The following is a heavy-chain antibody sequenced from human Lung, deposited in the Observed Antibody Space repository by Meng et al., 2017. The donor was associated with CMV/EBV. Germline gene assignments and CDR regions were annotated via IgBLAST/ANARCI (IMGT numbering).Heavy chain of an antibody. Sequence: SETLSLXXTVSGGSISSGDYYWSWIRQPPGKGLEWIGYIYYSGSTYYNPSLKSRVTISVDTSKNQFSLKLSSVTAADTAVYYCAKGGIAARPGFLYYYYYGMDVWGQGTXVTVSS. J-gene: IGHJ6*02. D-gene: IGHD6-6*01. CDR3: AKGGIAARPGFLYYYYYGMDV. V-gene: IGHV4-30-4*08. CDR2: IYYSGST. CDR1: GGSISSGDYY.